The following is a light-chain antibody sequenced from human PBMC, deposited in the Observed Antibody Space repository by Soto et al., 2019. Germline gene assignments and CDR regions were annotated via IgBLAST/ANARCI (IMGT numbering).Light chain of an antibody. CDR3: QQYTDWPLT. V-gene: IGKV3D-15*01. CDR1: QSINSN. Sequence: MTQSPSSLSASVGDRVTITCRASQSINSNLAWYQQKPGQTPRLLIYGASTRPTGIPARFSGGGSGTEFTLTIISLQSEDSAVYYCQQYTDWPLTFGGGTKVDIK. CDR2: GAS. J-gene: IGKJ4*01.